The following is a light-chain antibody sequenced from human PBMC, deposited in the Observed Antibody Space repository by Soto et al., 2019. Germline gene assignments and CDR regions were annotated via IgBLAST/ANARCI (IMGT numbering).Light chain of an antibody. V-gene: IGLV1-40*01. J-gene: IGLJ3*02. CDR3: QSYDSSRSGSRV. CDR1: SSNIGAGYD. CDR2: GNS. Sequence: QAVVTQPPSVSGAPGQRVTISCTGSSSNIGAGYDVHWYQQLPGTAPKLLIYGNSNRPSGVPDRFSGSKSGTSASLAITGLHAEDEADYYCQSYDSSRSGSRVFGGGTKLTVL.